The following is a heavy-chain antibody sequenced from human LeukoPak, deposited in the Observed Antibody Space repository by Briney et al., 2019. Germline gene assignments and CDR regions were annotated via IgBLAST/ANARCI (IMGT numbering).Heavy chain of an antibody. Sequence: PGGSLRLSCAASGFTFSNYYMSWIRRAPGKGLQSVSSIKGRFTMSRDNAKNSMYLQINSLRAEDTAVYYCARCGGGNPRWFDPWGQGTLVTVSS. CDR2: I. CDR3: ARCGGGNPRWFDP. D-gene: IGHD4-23*01. J-gene: IGHJ5*02. CDR1: GFTFSNYY. V-gene: IGHV3-69-1*01.